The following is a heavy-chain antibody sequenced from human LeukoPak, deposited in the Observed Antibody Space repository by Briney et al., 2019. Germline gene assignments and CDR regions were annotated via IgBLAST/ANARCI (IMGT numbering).Heavy chain of an antibody. D-gene: IGHD6-13*01. CDR2: ISGSGGST. V-gene: IGHV3-23*01. J-gene: IGHJ4*02. CDR3: AKDYSSSWYFDY. Sequence: GGTLRLSCAASGFTFSSYAMSWVRQAPGKGLEWVSAISGSGGSTYYADSVKGRFTISRDNSKNTLYLQMNSLRAEDTAVYYCAKDYSSSWYFDYWGQGTLVTVSS. CDR1: GFTFSSYA.